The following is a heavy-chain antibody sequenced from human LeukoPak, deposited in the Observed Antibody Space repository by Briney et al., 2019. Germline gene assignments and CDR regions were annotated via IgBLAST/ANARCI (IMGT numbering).Heavy chain of an antibody. J-gene: IGHJ4*02. V-gene: IGHV3-21*01. CDR2: ISSSSSYI. CDR1: GFTFSSYA. Sequence: GGSLRLSCAASGFTFSSYAMSWVRQAPGKGLEWVSSISSSSSYIYYADSVKGRFTISRDNAKNSLYLQMNSLRAEDTAVYYCARDRVSSGWYTFDYWGQGTLVTVSS. D-gene: IGHD6-19*01. CDR3: ARDRVSSGWYTFDY.